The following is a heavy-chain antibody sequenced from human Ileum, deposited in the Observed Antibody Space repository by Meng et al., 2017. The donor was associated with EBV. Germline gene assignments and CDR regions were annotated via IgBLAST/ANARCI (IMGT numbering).Heavy chain of an antibody. Sequence: GPRQQSGPGLVKPSDPCTLTCAAPVNPISTPNWWGWIRQPPGKGLEWIGHIYYSGTTYNNPSLKSRVTMSIDPSKNQFSLKLSSVTAVDTAVYYCARNSESGSYIDYWGLGTLVTVSS. D-gene: IGHD1-26*01. CDR3: ARNSESGSYIDY. V-gene: IGHV4-28*01. J-gene: IGHJ4*02. CDR2: IYYSGTT. CDR1: VNPISTPNW.